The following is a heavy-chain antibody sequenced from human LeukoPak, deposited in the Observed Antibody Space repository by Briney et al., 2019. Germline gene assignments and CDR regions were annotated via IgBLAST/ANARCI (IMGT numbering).Heavy chain of an antibody. Sequence: GGSLRLSCAASRFSSSYYWMSWVRQAPGKGLEWVANINQDGSEKYYVDSVKGRFTISRDNAKKSLYLQMNSLRAEDTAVYYCARDAEVGTLFGVLSRYNWFDPWGQGALVTVSS. D-gene: IGHD3-3*01. V-gene: IGHV3-7*01. CDR2: INQDGSEK. J-gene: IGHJ5*02. CDR3: ARDAEVGTLFGVLSRYNWFDP. CDR1: RFSSSYYW.